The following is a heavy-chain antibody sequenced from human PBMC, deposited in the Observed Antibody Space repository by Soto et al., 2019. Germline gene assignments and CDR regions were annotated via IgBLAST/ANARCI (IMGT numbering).Heavy chain of an antibody. D-gene: IGHD3-22*01. J-gene: IGHJ5*02. CDR3: ARERNYYDSSGVWFDP. V-gene: IGHV4-31*03. Sequence: SETLSLTCTVSGGSISSGGYYWSWIRQHPGKGLEWIGYIYYSGSTYYNPSLKSRVTISVDTSKNQFSLKLSSVTAADTAVYYCARERNYYDSSGVWFDPWGQGTLVTVS. CDR2: IYYSGST. CDR1: GGSISSGGYY.